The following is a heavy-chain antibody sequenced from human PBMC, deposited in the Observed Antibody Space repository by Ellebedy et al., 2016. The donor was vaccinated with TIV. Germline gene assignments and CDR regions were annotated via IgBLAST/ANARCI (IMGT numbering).Heavy chain of an antibody. CDR1: GYTFTGYY. Sequence: AASVKVSCKASGYTFTGYYMHWVRQAPGQGLEWMGWINPNSGGTNYAQKFQGRVTMTRDTSTSTVYMELSSLRSEDTAVYYCARVQSGSYDYWGQGTLVTVSS. CDR3: ARVQSGSYDY. CDR2: INPNSGGT. J-gene: IGHJ4*02. V-gene: IGHV1-2*02. D-gene: IGHD1-26*01.